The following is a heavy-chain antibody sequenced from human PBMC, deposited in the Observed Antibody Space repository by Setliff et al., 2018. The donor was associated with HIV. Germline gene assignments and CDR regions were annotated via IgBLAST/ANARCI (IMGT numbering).Heavy chain of an antibody. V-gene: IGHV1-69*13. CDR1: GGTFSSYA. CDR3: ASRRITMVRGVISNDYYYYYMDV. CDR2: IIPIFGTA. J-gene: IGHJ6*03. D-gene: IGHD3-10*01. Sequence: SVKVSCKASGGTFSSYAISWVRQAPGQGLEWMGGIIPIFGTANYAQKFQGRVTITADESTGTAYMELSSLRSEDTAVYYCASRRITMVRGVISNDYYYYYMDVWGKGTTVTVSS.